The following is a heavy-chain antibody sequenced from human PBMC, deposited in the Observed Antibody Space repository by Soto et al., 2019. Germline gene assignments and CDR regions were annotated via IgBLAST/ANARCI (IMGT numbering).Heavy chain of an antibody. CDR2: MNSDGSTT. CDR1: GFTFGNHW. CDR3: ATAEVDY. V-gene: IGHV3-74*01. Sequence: GGSLRLSCAASGFTFGNHWMHWVRQAPGKGLEWVSRMNSDGSTTNYADSVKGRFTVSRDNAKNTLYLQMNSLRAEDTAVYYCATAEVDYWGPGTLVTVSS. J-gene: IGHJ4*02.